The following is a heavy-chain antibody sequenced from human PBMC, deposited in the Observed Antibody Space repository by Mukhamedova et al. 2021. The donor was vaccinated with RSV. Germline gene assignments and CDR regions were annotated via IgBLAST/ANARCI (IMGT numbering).Heavy chain of an antibody. Sequence: SSSINAEYMGGRFTISRDNSKNTLYLQMNSLRAEDTAVYYCAKESPQYSSGWYSYYWGQGTLVTVSS. CDR3: AKESPQYSSGWYSYY. CDR2: SSS. D-gene: IGHD6-19*01. J-gene: IGHJ4*02. V-gene: IGHV3-30-3*02.